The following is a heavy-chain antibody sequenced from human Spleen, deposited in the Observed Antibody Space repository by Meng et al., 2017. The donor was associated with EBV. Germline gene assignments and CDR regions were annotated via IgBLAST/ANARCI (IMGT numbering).Heavy chain of an antibody. Sequence: VPLNPSRPGLVMPSPTPSPPFAIAGDSVCRNSAAWNWIRQSPTGGLGWLGRTYYRSKWFYDYAGSVKGRITFSQDTSKTQLSLQLNSVTPEDTAVYYCASQQGDGYNNFDYWGQGTLVTVSS. D-gene: IGHD5-24*01. J-gene: IGHJ4*02. CDR2: TYYRSKWFY. CDR3: ASQQGDGYNNFDY. CDR1: GDSVCRNSAA. V-gene: IGHV6-1*01.